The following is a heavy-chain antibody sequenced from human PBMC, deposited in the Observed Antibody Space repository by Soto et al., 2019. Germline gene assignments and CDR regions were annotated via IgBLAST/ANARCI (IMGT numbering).Heavy chain of an antibody. CDR2: IIPLSGTA. D-gene: IGHD3-16*01. CDR1: GGSFGNYV. CDR3: AIEGVGGAWFAP. J-gene: IGHJ5*02. V-gene: IGHV1-69*01. Sequence: QVQLVQSGAELKKTGSSVKVSCKASGGSFGNYVITWVRQAPGQGLEWVGGIIPLSGTANYAQKFQGRVTITAAESTGTAYMGLSSLRSDDTAMYYCAIEGVGGAWFAPWCQGTPVTVSS.